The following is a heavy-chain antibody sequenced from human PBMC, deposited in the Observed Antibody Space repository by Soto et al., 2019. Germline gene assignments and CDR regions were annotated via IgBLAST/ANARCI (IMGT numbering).Heavy chain of an antibody. D-gene: IGHD3-22*01. CDR2: VSWNSGSM. J-gene: IGHJ4*02. CDR1: GFTFDDYA. V-gene: IGHV3-9*01. CDR3: AKDKGNYFDSSGLFDY. Sequence: EVQLVESGGGLVQPGRSLRLSCAASGFTFDDYAMHWVRQVPGKGLEWVSGVSWNSGSMGYADSVKGRFTISRDNAKNSLYLQMSSLRAEDTAFYYCAKDKGNYFDSSGLFDYWGQGTLVTVSS.